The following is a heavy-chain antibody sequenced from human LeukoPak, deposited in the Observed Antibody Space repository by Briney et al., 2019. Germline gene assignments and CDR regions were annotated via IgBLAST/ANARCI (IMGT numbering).Heavy chain of an antibody. V-gene: IGHV3-21*04. CDR3: ARGGYSGYDWDY. J-gene: IGHJ4*02. D-gene: IGHD5-12*01. CDR2: ISSSGDFI. Sequence: PGGSLRLSCVASGFTFTTYSMNWVRLAPGKGLEWVSSISSSGDFIHYADSVKGRFTISRDNSKNTLYLQMNSLRAEDTAVYYCARGGYSGYDWDYWGQGTLVTVSS. CDR1: GFTFTTYS.